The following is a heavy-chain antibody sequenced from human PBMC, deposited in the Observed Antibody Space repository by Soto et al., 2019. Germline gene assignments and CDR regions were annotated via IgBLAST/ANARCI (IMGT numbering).Heavy chain of an antibody. CDR2: ISAYNGNT. Sequence: ASVKVFCKASGYTFTSYGISWVRQAPGQGLEWMGWISAYNGNTNYAQKLQGRVTMTTDTSTSTAYMELRSLRSDDTAVYYCAREGAVAGTWAYYYYYGMDVWGQGTTVTVSS. V-gene: IGHV1-18*04. J-gene: IGHJ6*02. CDR3: AREGAVAGTWAYYYYYGMDV. CDR1: GYTFTSYG. D-gene: IGHD6-19*01.